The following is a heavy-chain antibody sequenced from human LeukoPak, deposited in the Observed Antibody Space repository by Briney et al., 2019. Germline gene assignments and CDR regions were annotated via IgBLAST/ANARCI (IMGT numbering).Heavy chain of an antibody. D-gene: IGHD3-22*01. V-gene: IGHV1-2*02. Sequence: ASVKVSCKASGGTFSSYTINWVRQAPGQGLEWMGWINPNSGGTNYAQKFQGRVTMTRDTSISTAYMELSRLRSDDTAVYYCARARRITMIVVANNWFDPWGQGTLVTVSS. CDR3: ARARRITMIVVANNWFDP. CDR1: GGTFSSYT. J-gene: IGHJ5*02. CDR2: INPNSGGT.